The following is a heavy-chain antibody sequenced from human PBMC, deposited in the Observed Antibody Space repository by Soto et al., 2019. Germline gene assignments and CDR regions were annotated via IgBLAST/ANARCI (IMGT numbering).Heavy chain of an antibody. V-gene: IGHV1-2*02. D-gene: IGHD3-22*01. CDR3: ARDSHSYYYDSSGSYSDY. CDR1: GYTFTGYY. Sequence: GASVKVSCKASGYTFTGYYMHWVRQAPGQGLEWMGWINPNSGGTNYAQKFQGRVTMTRDTSISTAYMELSRLRSDDTAVYYCARDSHSYYYDSSGSYSDYWGQGTLVTVSS. CDR2: INPNSGGT. J-gene: IGHJ4*02.